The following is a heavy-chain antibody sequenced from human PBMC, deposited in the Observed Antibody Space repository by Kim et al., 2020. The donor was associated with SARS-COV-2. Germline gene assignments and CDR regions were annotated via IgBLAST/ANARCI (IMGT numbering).Heavy chain of an antibody. J-gene: IGHJ6*02. CDR1: GLSFDSSA. D-gene: IGHD3-10*01. V-gene: IGHV3-30-3*01. Sequence: GGSLRLSCAASGLSFDSSAMNWVSQASGKGLEWVAVISYDGRNKEYADSVKGRFTISRDNSKSTLSLQMNSLRVEDTAVYYCARGNYYESVSLSDYYNGMDVWGQGTTVTVSS. CDR2: ISYDGRNK. CDR3: ARGNYYESVSLSDYYNGMDV.